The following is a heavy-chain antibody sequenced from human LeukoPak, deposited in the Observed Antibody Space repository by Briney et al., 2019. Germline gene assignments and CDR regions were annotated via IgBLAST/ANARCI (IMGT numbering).Heavy chain of an antibody. Sequence: GGSLRLSCAASGFKFSSSGMSWVRQAPGKGLEWVSSIAGSGYSTNYADSVKGRFTISRDYSKSTLYLQMNSLRDDDTAIYYCARGGAYGSGSYLADWGQGILVTVSS. D-gene: IGHD3-10*01. CDR3: ARGGAYGSGSYLAD. CDR2: IAGSGYST. J-gene: IGHJ4*02. V-gene: IGHV3-23*01. CDR1: GFKFSSSG.